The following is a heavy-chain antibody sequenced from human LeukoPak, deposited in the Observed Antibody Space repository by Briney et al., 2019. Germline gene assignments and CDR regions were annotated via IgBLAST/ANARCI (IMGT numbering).Heavy chain of an antibody. CDR1: GFTFSSYE. CDR3: ARTTSHDAFDI. V-gene: IGHV3-48*03. J-gene: IGHJ3*02. D-gene: IGHD1-14*01. CDR2: ISSSGSTI. Sequence: GGSLRLSCAASGFTFSSYEMNWVRQAPGKGPEWVSYISSSGSTIYYADSVKGRFTISRDNAKNSLYLQMNSLRAEDTALYYCARTTSHDAFDIWGQGTMVTVSS.